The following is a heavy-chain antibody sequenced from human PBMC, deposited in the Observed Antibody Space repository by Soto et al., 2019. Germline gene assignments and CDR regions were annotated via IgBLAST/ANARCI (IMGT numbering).Heavy chain of an antibody. CDR1: GFTFSSYA. V-gene: IGHV3-23*01. CDR3: AKDRDCSGGSCYDHDAFDI. J-gene: IGHJ3*02. CDR2: ISGSGGST. Sequence: GGSLRLSCAASGFTFSSYAMSWVRQAPGKGLEWVSAISGSGGSTYYADSVKGRFTISRDNSKNTLYLQMNSLRAEDTAVYYCAKDRDCSGGSCYDHDAFDIWGQGTMVTVSS. D-gene: IGHD2-15*01.